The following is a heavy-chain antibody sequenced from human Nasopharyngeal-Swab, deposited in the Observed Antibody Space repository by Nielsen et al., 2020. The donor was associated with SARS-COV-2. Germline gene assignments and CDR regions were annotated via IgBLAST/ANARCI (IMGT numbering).Heavy chain of an antibody. D-gene: IGHD6-13*01. CDR3: AKAWAAAGLSFYYCMDV. J-gene: IGHJ6*03. CDR2: LSGTGEST. Sequence: VRQAPGKGLEWVSTLSGTGESTYYADSVTGRFAISRDNSNNTLYLQMHGLRAEDTAIYFCAKAWAAAGLSFYYCMDVWGKGTTVTVSS. V-gene: IGHV3-23*01.